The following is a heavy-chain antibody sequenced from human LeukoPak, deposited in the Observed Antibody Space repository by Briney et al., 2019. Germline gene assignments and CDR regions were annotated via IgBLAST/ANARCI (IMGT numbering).Heavy chain of an antibody. V-gene: IGHV3-64D*09. CDR1: GFTFSSYA. Sequence: GGSLRLSCAASGFTFSSYAMSWVRQAPGKGLEYVSAISDSGDSTYYADSVKGRFTISRDNSKNTLYLQMSSLRAEDTAVYFCVRGYSFGPYGMDVWGQGTTVTVSS. CDR3: VRGYSFGPYGMDV. J-gene: IGHJ6*02. CDR2: ISDSGDST. D-gene: IGHD2-15*01.